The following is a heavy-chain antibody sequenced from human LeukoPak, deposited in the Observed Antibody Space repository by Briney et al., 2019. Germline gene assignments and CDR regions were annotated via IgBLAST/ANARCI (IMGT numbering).Heavy chain of an antibody. V-gene: IGHV3-64*01. CDR2: ISSNGGST. J-gene: IGHJ5*02. CDR3: ARDRGVGATSWFDP. Sequence: PGGSLRLSCAASGFTFSSYAMHWVRQAPGKGLEYVSAISSNGGSTYYANSVKGRFTISRDNSKNTLYLQMGSLRAEDMAVYYCARDRGVGATSWFDPWGQGTLVT. D-gene: IGHD1-26*01. CDR1: GFTFSSYA.